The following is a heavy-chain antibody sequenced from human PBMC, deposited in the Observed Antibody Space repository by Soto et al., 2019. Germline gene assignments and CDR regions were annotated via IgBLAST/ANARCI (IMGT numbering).Heavy chain of an antibody. CDR3: AKVREPQLGRLGFDI. J-gene: IGHJ3*02. D-gene: IGHD1-1*01. Sequence: QVQLVESGGGVVQPGGSLRLSCAASGFTFSSYVIHWVRQAPGKGLEWVAVISYDGSNKYYADSVKGRFTISKDNSKNTLYLEMNSLRAEDTAVYYCAKVREPQLGRLGFDIWGQGTMVTVSS. CDR2: ISYDGSNK. CDR1: GFTFSSYV. V-gene: IGHV3-30*18.